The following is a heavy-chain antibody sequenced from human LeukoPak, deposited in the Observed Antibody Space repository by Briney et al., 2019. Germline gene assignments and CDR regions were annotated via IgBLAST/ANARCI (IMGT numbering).Heavy chain of an antibody. CDR3: ARDRYCTNVVCFLFDY. V-gene: IGHV4-31*03. CDR1: GRSISSGGYY. J-gene: IGHJ4*02. CDR2: IYYSGST. D-gene: IGHD2-8*01. Sequence: SQTLSLTCTVSGRSISSGGYYWSWIRQHPGKGLEWIGYIYYSGSTYYNPSLKSRVTISVDTSKNQFSLKLSSVTAADTAVYYFARDRYCTNVVCFLFDYWGQGTLVTVSS.